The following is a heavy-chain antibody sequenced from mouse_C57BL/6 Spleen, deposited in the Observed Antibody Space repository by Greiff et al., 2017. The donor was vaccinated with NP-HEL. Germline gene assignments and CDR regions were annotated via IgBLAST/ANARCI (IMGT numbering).Heavy chain of an antibody. V-gene: IGHV5-4*03. Sequence: DVKLVESGGGLVKPGGSLKLSCAASGFTFSSYAMSWVRQTPEKRLEWVATISDGGSYTYYPDNVKGRFTISRDNAKNNLYLQMSHLKSEDTAMYYCARVGDYYGSSFYWYFDVWGTGTTVTVSS. J-gene: IGHJ1*03. CDR3: ARVGDYYGSSFYWYFDV. CDR1: GFTFSSYA. CDR2: ISDGGSYT. D-gene: IGHD1-1*01.